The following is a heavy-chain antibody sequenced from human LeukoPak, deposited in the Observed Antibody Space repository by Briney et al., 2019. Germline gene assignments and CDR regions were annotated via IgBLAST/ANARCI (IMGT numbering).Heavy chain of an antibody. Sequence: PGGSLRLSCAASGFTFSSYAMSWVRQAPGKGLEWVSAISGSGGSTYYADSVKGRFTISRDNSKNTLYLQMNSLRAEDTAVYYCARVGVDIVVVPAAIRYWFDPWGQGTLVTVSS. CDR2: ISGSGGST. J-gene: IGHJ5*02. CDR1: GFTFSSYA. V-gene: IGHV3-23*01. CDR3: ARVGVDIVVVPAAIRYWFDP. D-gene: IGHD2-2*02.